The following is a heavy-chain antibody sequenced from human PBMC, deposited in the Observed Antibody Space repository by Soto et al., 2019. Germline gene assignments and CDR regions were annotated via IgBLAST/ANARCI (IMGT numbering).Heavy chain of an antibody. CDR2: IYYSGST. J-gene: IGHJ5*02. D-gene: IGHD3-3*01. CDR3: ARADSFFLEPFDP. V-gene: IGHV4-59*01. Sequence: SETLSLTCTVSGGSISSYYWSWIRQPPGKGLEWIGYIYYSGSTNYNPSLKSRVTISVDTSKNQFSLKLSSVTAADTAVYYCARADSFFLEPFDPWGQGTLVTVSS. CDR1: GGSISSYY.